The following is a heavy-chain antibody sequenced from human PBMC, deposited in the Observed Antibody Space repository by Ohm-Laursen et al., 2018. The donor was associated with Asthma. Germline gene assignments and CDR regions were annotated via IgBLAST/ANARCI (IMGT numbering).Heavy chain of an antibody. Sequence: RSLRLSCAAFGFTFSSYAMHWVRQAPGGGLEWVALLSEDGSKKYYADSVKGRFTISRDNSKNTLYLQMNSLRAEDTAVYYCARDFRLVRYFDWLSNPIYYYGMDVWGQGTTVTVSS. J-gene: IGHJ6*02. CDR2: LSEDGSKK. CDR3: ARDFRLVRYFDWLSNPIYYYGMDV. CDR1: GFTFSSYA. V-gene: IGHV3-30-3*01. D-gene: IGHD3-9*01.